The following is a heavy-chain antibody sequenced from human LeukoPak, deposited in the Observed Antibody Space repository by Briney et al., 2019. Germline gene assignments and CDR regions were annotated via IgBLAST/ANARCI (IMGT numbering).Heavy chain of an antibody. Sequence: PSETLSLTCAVYGGSFSGYFWSWIRQPPGKGLEWIGYIYYTGSTNYNPSLKSRVTISVDTSKNQFSLKLSSVTAADTAVYYCARGQSTKRRTSTTETPLAYFDYWGQGTLVTVSS. CDR2: IYYTGST. J-gene: IGHJ4*02. CDR3: ARGQSTKRRTSTTETPLAYFDY. CDR1: GGSFSGYF. D-gene: IGHD4-17*01. V-gene: IGHV4-59*12.